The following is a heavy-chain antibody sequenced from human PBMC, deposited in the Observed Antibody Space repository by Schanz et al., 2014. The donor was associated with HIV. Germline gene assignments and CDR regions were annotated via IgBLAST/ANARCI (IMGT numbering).Heavy chain of an antibody. J-gene: IGHJ6*02. Sequence: QVQLVQSGTEVKKPGASVKVSCKASGYTFTDYDISWVRQATGQGPEWMGWMNPKSGNTGYAQMFQVRVTMTRDTSISTAYLEVDSLKSEDTAVYYCARGPKWEGLMDVWGQGTTVIVSS. V-gene: IGHV1-8*01. D-gene: IGHD1-26*01. CDR1: GYTFTDYD. CDR3: ARGPKWEGLMDV. CDR2: MNPKSGNT.